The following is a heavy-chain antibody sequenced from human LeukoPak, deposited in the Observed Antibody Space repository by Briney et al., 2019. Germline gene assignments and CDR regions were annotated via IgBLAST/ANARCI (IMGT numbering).Heavy chain of an antibody. D-gene: IGHD3-10*01. CDR1: GGSFSGYY. V-gene: IGHV4-34*01. Sequence: SPSETLSLTCAVYGGSFSGYYWSWIRQPPGKGLEWIGEINHSGSTNYNPSLKSRVTISVDTSKNQFSLKLSSVTAADTAVYYCARVGYYGSGNIQLLYYFDYWGQGTLVTVSS. CDR3: ARVGYYGSGNIQLLYYFDY. CDR2: INHSGST. J-gene: IGHJ4*02.